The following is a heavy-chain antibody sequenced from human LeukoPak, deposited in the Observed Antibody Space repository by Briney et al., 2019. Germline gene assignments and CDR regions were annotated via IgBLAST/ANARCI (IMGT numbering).Heavy chain of an antibody. V-gene: IGHV3-23*01. D-gene: IGHD4-11*01. Sequence: PGGSLRLSCAASGFTFNNYAMSWVRQAPGKGLEWVSAISGSGGSTYYADSVKGRFTISRDNSKNTLYLQMNSLRAEDTAVYYCAKCGEDYGNYYFDYWGQGTLVTVSS. CDR2: ISGSGGST. J-gene: IGHJ4*02. CDR1: GFTFNNYA. CDR3: AKCGEDYGNYYFDY.